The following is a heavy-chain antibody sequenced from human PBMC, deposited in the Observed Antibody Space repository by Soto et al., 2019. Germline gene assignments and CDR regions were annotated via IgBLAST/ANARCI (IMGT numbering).Heavy chain of an antibody. CDR3: TTAGYIYGYGFNY. V-gene: IGHV3-15*01. CDR2: IISKTDGGTT. CDR1: GFTFSNAW. D-gene: IGHD5-18*01. J-gene: IGHJ4*02. Sequence: PGGSLRLCCAASGFTFSNAWMSWVRQAPGKGLEWVGRIISKTDGGTTGYAPPVKGRFTISRDDSKNTLYLQMNSLKTEDTAVYYCTTAGYIYGYGFNYWGQGTLVTVSS.